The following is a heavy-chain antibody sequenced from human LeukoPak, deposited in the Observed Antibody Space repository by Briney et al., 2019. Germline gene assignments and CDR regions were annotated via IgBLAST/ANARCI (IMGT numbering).Heavy chain of an antibody. J-gene: IGHJ4*02. CDR2: IYSGGST. Sequence: PGGSLRLSCAASGFTVSSNYMSWVRQAPGKGLEWVSVIYSGGSTYYADSVKGRFTISRDNSKNTLYLQMNSLRAEDTAVYYCAKTYSGYDSYYFDYWGQGTLVTVSS. CDR3: AKTYSGYDSYYFDY. D-gene: IGHD5-12*01. V-gene: IGHV3-53*01. CDR1: GFTVSSNY.